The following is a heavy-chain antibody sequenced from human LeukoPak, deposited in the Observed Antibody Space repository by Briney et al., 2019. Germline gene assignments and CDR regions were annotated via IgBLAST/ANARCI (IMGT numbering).Heavy chain of an antibody. CDR3: ARGGCSGGSCRFDY. Sequence: SETLSLTCAVYGGSFSNYYWTWIRQPPGKGLEWIGEINYSGSTNYNPSLKSRVTISVDTSKNQFSLKLSSVTAADTAVYYCARGGCSGGSCRFDYWGQGTLVTVSS. V-gene: IGHV4-34*01. J-gene: IGHJ4*02. CDR1: GGSFSNYY. CDR2: INYSGST. D-gene: IGHD2-15*01.